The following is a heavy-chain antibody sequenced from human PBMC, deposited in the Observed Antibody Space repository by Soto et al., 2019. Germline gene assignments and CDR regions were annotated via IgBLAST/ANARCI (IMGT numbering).Heavy chain of an antibody. CDR1: GGTFSSYT. J-gene: IGHJ4*02. V-gene: IGHV1-69*02. CDR3: ESAYGDYAVGY. D-gene: IGHD4-17*01. CDR2: IIPILGIA. Sequence: QVQLVQSGAEVKKPGSSVKVSCKTSGGTFSSYTISWVRQAPGQGLEWMGRIIPILGIANYAQKFQGRVTITADKATSTAYMELSSLRSEDTAVYYCESAYGDYAVGYWGQGSLVTVSA.